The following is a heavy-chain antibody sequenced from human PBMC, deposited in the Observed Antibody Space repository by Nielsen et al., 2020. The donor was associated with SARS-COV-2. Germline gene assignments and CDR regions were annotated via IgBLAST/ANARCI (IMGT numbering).Heavy chain of an antibody. CDR2: INSDGRTT. CDR1: GFTFGSSW. V-gene: IGHV3-74*01. Sequence: GESLKISCAASGFTFGSSWMHWVRQAPGKGLVWVSRINSDGRTTTYADSVKGRFTISRDNAKNTLYLQMNSLRVEDTAVYYCARVDSTRVFAILHWFDPWGQGTLVTVSS. CDR3: ARVDSTRVFAILHWFDP. D-gene: IGHD2-21*01. J-gene: IGHJ5*02.